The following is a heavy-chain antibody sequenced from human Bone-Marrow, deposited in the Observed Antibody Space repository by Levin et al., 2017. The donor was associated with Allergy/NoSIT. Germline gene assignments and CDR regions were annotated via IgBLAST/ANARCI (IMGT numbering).Heavy chain of an antibody. Sequence: SLKISCAASGFTFDDYAMHWVRQAPGKGLEWVSGISWNSGSIGYADSVKGRFTISRDNAKNSLYLQMNSLRAEDTALYYCAKGSSSSSYRYYYYMDVWGKGTTVTVSS. J-gene: IGHJ6*03. V-gene: IGHV3-9*01. CDR3: AKGSSSSSYRYYYYMDV. CDR1: GFTFDDYA. CDR2: ISWNSGSI. D-gene: IGHD6-6*01.